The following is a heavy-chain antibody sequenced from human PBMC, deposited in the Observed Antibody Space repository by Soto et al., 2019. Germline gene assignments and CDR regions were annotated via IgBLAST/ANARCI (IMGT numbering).Heavy chain of an antibody. Sequence: QVQLVQSGAEVKKPGASVKVSCKASGYTFTSYGISWVRQAPGQGLEWMGWISAYNGNTNYAQKLQGRVTMTTDTTTSTAYMELRSLRSDDTAVYYCAREWEGLSLAYYGMDVWGQGTTVTVSS. CDR3: AREWEGLSLAYYGMDV. J-gene: IGHJ6*02. V-gene: IGHV1-18*01. CDR2: ISAYNGNT. D-gene: IGHD1-26*01. CDR1: GYTFTSYG.